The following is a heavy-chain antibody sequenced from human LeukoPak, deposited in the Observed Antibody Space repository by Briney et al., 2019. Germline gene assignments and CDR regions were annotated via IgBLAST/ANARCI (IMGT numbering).Heavy chain of an antibody. CDR3: TTDSGRSYFYFNF. J-gene: IGHJ4*02. D-gene: IGHD3-10*01. CDR2: IRPETGEP. Sequence: GASVKVSCKISGFDLSVLSIHWMRQAPGKGLEWVGGIRPETGEPIYAQKFQGRVTVTEDTVTDTGYMELRSLTSDDTAVYFCTTDSGRSYFYFNFWGQGTLVTVSS. V-gene: IGHV1-24*01. CDR1: GFDLSVLS.